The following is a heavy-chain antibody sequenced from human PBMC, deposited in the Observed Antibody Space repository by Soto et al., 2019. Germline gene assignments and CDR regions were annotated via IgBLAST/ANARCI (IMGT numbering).Heavy chain of an antibody. J-gene: IGHJ6*03. D-gene: IGHD3-10*01. CDR3: ARVYYGSGRIPYYCYYYMDV. V-gene: IGHV4-34*01. CDR2: INHSGST. CDR1: GGSFSGYY. Sequence: PSETLSLTCTVSGGSFSGYYWSWIRQPPGKGLEWIGEINHSGSTNYNPSLKSRVTISVDTSKNQFSLKLSSVTAADTAVYYCARVYYGSGRIPYYCYYYMDVWGKGTTVTVSS.